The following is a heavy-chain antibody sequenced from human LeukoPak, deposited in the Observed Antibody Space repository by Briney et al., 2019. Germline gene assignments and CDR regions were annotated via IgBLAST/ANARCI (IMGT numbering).Heavy chain of an antibody. J-gene: IGHJ4*02. V-gene: IGHV3-33*06. CDR2: IWYDGSNK. Sequence: GRSLRLSCAASGFTFSSYGMHWVRQAPGKGLEWVAVIWYDGSNKYYAESVKGRFTISRDNSKNTLYLQMNRLRAEDRAVYYCAKDLRGGLRGVDYWGQGTLVTVSS. D-gene: IGHD3-16*01. CDR1: GFTFSSYG. CDR3: AKDLRGGLRGVDY.